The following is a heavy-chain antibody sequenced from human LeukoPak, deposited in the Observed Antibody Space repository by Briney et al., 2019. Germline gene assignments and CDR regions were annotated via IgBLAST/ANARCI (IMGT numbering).Heavy chain of an antibody. CDR1: GGSISSYY. J-gene: IGHJ4*02. CDR3: ASKGYDSSGHYYFDY. D-gene: IGHD3-22*01. V-gene: IGHV4-59*01. Sequence: SETLSLTCTVPGGSISSYYWSWIRQPPGKGLEWIGYIYYSGSTNYNPSLKSRVTISVDTSKNQFSLKLSSVTAADTAVYYCASKGYDSSGHYYFDYWGQGTLVTVSS. CDR2: IYYSGST.